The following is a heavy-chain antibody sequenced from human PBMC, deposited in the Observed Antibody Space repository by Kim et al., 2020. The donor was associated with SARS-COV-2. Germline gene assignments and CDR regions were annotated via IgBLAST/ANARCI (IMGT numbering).Heavy chain of an antibody. D-gene: IGHD6-19*01. V-gene: IGHV1-3*01. J-gene: IGHJ4*02. Sequence: KFQGRVTITRDTSASTAYMELSSLRSEDTAVYYCARALAVADYWGQGTLVTVSS. CDR3: ARALAVADY.